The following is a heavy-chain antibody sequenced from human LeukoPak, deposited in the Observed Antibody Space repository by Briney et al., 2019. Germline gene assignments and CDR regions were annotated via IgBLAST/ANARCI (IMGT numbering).Heavy chain of an antibody. V-gene: IGHV3-64*02. CDR1: GFSASDYA. J-gene: IGHJ3*02. CDR2: VGRNGGTT. D-gene: IGHD6-6*01. Sequence: PGGSLRLSCAASGFSASDYAIHWVRQAPGKGLEYVSAVGRNGGTTYYADSVKGRFTISRDNSKNTVYLQMGSLRPEDMAVYYCVRLAPSIAETTGGGALDIWGQGTKVSVSS. CDR3: VRLAPSIAETTGGGALDI.